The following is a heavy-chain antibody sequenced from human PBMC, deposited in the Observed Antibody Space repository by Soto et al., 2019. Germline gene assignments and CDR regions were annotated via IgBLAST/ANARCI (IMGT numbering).Heavy chain of an antibody. CDR2: IWYDGSNK. J-gene: IGHJ6*02. V-gene: IGHV3-33*01. D-gene: IGHD7-27*01. Sequence: QVQLVESGGGVVQPGRSLRLSCAASGFTFSSYGMHWVRQAPGKGLEWVAVIWYDGSNKYYADSVKGRFTISRDNSKNTLYLQMNSLRAEDTAVYYCARGGRRALTYYYYGMDVWGQGTTVTVSS. CDR1: GFTFSSYG. CDR3: ARGGRRALTYYYYGMDV.